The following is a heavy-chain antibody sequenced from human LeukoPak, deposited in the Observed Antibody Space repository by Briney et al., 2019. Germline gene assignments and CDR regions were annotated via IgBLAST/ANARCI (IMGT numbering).Heavy chain of an antibody. CDR3: AREGRTGWAYYFDY. D-gene: IGHD2-2*01. CDR2: IYTNGST. Sequence: SETLSLTCTVSGGSISSYYWSWIRQPAGKGLERIRRIYTNGSTNYNPSLKSRVTMSVDTSKNQFSLKLSSVTAADTAVYYCAREGRTGWAYYFDYWGQGTLVTVSS. CDR1: GGSISSYY. V-gene: IGHV4-4*07. J-gene: IGHJ4*02.